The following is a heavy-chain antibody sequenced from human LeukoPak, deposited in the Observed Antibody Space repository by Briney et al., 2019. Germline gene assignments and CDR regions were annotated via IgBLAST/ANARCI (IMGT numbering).Heavy chain of an antibody. CDR3: ARDIKRSRARWENLGFDP. D-gene: IGHD1-14*01. V-gene: IGHV1-69*05. Sequence: SVKVSCKASGGTFSSYAISWVRQAPGQGLEWMGGIIPIFGTANYAQKLQGRVTMTTDTSTSTAYMELRSPRSDDTAMYYCARDIKRSRARWENLGFDPWGQGTLVTVSS. CDR1: GGTFSSYA. CDR2: IIPIFGTA. J-gene: IGHJ5*02.